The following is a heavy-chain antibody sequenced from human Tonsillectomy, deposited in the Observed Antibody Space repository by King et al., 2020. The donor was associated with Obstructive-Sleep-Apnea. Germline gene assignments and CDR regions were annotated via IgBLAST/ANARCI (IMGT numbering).Heavy chain of an antibody. Sequence: VQLVESGGGLEQPGGSLRLSCAASGFTFSSYAMSWVRQAPGKGLEWGSAISGIGGNTYYADSVKGRFTISRDNSKNTRYLQMNSLRAEDTALYYCASLEPVNSFDYWGRGTLVTVSS. CDR1: GFTFSSYA. V-gene: IGHV3-23*04. J-gene: IGHJ4*02. CDR2: ISGIGGNT. D-gene: IGHD1-14*01. CDR3: ASLEPVNSFDY.